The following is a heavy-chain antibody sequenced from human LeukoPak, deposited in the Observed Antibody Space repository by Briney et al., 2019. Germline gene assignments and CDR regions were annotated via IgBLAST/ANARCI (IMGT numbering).Heavy chain of an antibody. CDR3: ARGPVLRYFDWLLVPNYYYGMDV. D-gene: IGHD3-9*01. V-gene: IGHV4-39*07. CDR1: GGSISSSSSY. J-gene: IGHJ6*02. CDR2: VYYSGST. Sequence: SEALSLTCTVSGGSISSSSSYWVWIRQPPGKGLEWIGTVYYSGSTYYNPSLKSRVTISVDTSKNQFSLKLSSVTAADTAVYYCARGPVLRYFDWLLVPNYYYGMDVWGQGTTVTVSS.